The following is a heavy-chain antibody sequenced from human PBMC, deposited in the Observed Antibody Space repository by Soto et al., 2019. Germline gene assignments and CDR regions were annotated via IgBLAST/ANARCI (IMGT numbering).Heavy chain of an antibody. D-gene: IGHD3-22*01. Sequence: TGGSLRLSCAASGFTFSNAWMSWVRQAPGKGLEWVGRIKSKTDGGTTDYAAPVKGRFTISRDDSKNTLYLQMNSLKTEDTAAYYCTTEGYDSSGSDPFDAFDIWGQGTMVTVSS. V-gene: IGHV3-15*01. CDR2: IKSKTDGGTT. CDR1: GFTFSNAW. J-gene: IGHJ3*02. CDR3: TTEGYDSSGSDPFDAFDI.